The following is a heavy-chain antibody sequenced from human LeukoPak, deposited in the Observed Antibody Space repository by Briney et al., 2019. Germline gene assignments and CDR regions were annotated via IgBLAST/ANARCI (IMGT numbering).Heavy chain of an antibody. CDR1: GFTFSSYS. Sequence: AGGSLRLSCAASGFTFSSYSMTWVRQAPGKGMEWVSSISSSSSYIYYADSVKGRFTISRDNAKNSLYLQMNSLRAEDTAVYYCARDSGVTIFGVGRRRWFDPWGQGTLVTVSS. CDR2: ISSSSSYI. V-gene: IGHV3-21*01. D-gene: IGHD3-3*01. CDR3: ARDSGVTIFGVGRRRWFDP. J-gene: IGHJ5*02.